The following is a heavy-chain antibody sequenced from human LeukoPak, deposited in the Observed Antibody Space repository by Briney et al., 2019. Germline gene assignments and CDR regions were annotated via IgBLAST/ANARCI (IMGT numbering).Heavy chain of an antibody. CDR3: ARSYYDSSGYPHSDLDY. Sequence: GGSLRLSCAGSGFTFSSYIMNWVRHAPGKGVEWVSSISESSVYINYADSVKGRFAISRDNAKYSLYLQMTSLRAEDTAVYYCARSYYDSSGYPHSDLDYWGQGTLVTVSS. CDR2: ISESSVYI. CDR1: GFTFSSYI. D-gene: IGHD3-22*01. J-gene: IGHJ4*02. V-gene: IGHV3-21*01.